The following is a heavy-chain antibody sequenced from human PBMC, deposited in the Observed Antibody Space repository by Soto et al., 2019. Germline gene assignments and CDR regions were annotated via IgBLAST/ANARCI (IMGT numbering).Heavy chain of an antibody. Sequence: PSETLSLTCAFYAESFSNYYWSWIRQPPGKGLEWIGDIHYSGITNYNPSLKSRVTLSLDTSKNQFSLKVTSVTAADTAVYYCARFDGSASDSPSFEYWGQRTLVTVSS. V-gene: IGHV4-34*01. CDR1: AESFSNYY. J-gene: IGHJ4*02. D-gene: IGHD3-22*01. CDR3: ARFDGSASDSPSFEY. CDR2: IHYSGIT.